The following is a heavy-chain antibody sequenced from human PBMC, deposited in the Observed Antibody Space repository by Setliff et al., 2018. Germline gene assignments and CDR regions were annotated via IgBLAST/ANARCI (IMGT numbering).Heavy chain of an antibody. Sequence: SETLSLTCNVSGGAFSDYYWTWIRQSAGKGLEWIGRVYASGSTDYNPFLKSRVTMSVDTSKTQFSLKLRSVTAADTAVYYCARERGGFYCSGGSCYSSHYYYMDVWGKGTTVTVSS. CDR2: VYASGST. D-gene: IGHD2-15*01. J-gene: IGHJ6*03. V-gene: IGHV4-4*07. CDR1: GGAFSDYY. CDR3: ARERGGFYCSGGSCYSSHYYYMDV.